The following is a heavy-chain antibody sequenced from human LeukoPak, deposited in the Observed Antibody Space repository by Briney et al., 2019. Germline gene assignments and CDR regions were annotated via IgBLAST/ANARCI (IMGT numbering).Heavy chain of an antibody. V-gene: IGHV4-59*05. D-gene: IGHD3-10*01. J-gene: IGHJ4*02. CDR1: GGSISSYY. Sequence: SETLSLTCTVSGGSISSYYWSWIRQPPGKGLEWIGSIYYSGSTYYNPSLKSRVTISVDTSKNQFSLKLSSVTAADTAVYYCARPDYGSGMMSFDYWGQGTLVTVSS. CDR3: ARPDYGSGMMSFDY. CDR2: IYYSGST.